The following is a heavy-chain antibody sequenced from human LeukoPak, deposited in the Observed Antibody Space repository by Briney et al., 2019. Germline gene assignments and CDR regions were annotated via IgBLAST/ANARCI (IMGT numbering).Heavy chain of an antibody. CDR3: ARDQGHCSSTSCYAPDAFDI. CDR1: GFTFSSYG. V-gene: IGHV3-33*01. D-gene: IGHD2-2*01. J-gene: IGHJ3*02. CDR2: IWYDGSNK. Sequence: GRSLRLPCAASGFTFSSYGMHWVRQAPGKGLEWVAVIWYDGSNKYYADSVKGRFTISRDNSKNTLYLQMNSLRAEDTAVYYCARDQGHCSSTSCYAPDAFDIWGQGTMVTVSS.